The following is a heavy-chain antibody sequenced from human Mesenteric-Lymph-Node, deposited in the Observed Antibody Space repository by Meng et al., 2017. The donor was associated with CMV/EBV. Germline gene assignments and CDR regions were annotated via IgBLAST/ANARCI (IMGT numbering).Heavy chain of an antibody. Sequence: GSLRLSCAASGFTVSSNYMSWVRQAPGKGLEWVSVIYSGGSTYYADSVKGRFTISRDNSKNTLYLQMNSLRAEDTAVYYCRGRNAAYGMDVWGQGNPGHRLL. CDR3: RGRNAAYGMDV. D-gene: IGHD1-26*01. CDR1: GFTVSSNY. V-gene: IGHV3-53*01. J-gene: IGHJ6*02. CDR2: IYSGGST.